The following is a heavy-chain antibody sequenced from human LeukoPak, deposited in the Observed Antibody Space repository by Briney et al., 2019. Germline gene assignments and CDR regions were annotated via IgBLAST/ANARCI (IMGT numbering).Heavy chain of an antibody. J-gene: IGHJ6*02. CDR2: IKNRVNSYIT. Sequence: GGSLRLSCAASGFTSGFSFSDHYLDWVRQAPGKGLEWVGRIKNRVNSYITEYAASVKGRFIISRDDSKNSLDLQMNSLKTDDTAVYYCARRLLGPMDVWGQGTTVTVSS. CDR1: GFSFSDHY. D-gene: IGHD2/OR15-2a*01. V-gene: IGHV3-72*01. CDR3: ARRLLGPMDV.